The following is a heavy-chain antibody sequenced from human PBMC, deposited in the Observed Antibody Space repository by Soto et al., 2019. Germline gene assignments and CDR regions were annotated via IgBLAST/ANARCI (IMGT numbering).Heavy chain of an antibody. CDR1: GGSFSGYY. V-gene: IGHV4-34*01. CDR2: INHSGST. CDR3: ARIVVVVAGLDYYGMDV. D-gene: IGHD2-15*01. J-gene: IGHJ6*02. Sequence: QVQLQQWGAGLLKPSETLSLTCAVYGGSFSGYYWSWIRQPPGKGLEWIGEINHSGSTNYNPSLKSRVTISVDTSKNQFSLKLSSVTAADTAVYYCARIVVVVAGLDYYGMDVWGQGTTVTVSS.